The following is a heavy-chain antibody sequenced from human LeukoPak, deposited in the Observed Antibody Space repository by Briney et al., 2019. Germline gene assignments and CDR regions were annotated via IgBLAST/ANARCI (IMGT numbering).Heavy chain of an antibody. V-gene: IGHV3-7*01. J-gene: IGHJ5*02. CDR3: AGGPGWLPES. CDR1: GLSFSTFW. CDR2: IKKDGSEK. Sequence: GGSLRLSCVASGLSFSTFWMNWVRQTPGKGLEWVAIIKKDGSEKLYVDSVRGRFTISRDNAKNSLYLHMNSLRADDTAVYYCAGGPGWLPESWGQGTPVIVSP. D-gene: IGHD5-12*01.